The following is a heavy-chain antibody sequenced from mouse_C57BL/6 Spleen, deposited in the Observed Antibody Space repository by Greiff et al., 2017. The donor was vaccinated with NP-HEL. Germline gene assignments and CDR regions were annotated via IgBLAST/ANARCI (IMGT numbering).Heavy chain of an antibody. D-gene: IGHD1-1*01. CDR1: GYTFTDYY. Sequence: EVKLQQSGPELVKPGASVKISCKASGYTFTDYYMNWVKQSHGKSLEWIGDINPNNGGTSYNQKFKGKATLTVDKSSSTAYMELRSLTSEDSAVYYCADYGSSFAYWGQGTLVTVSA. J-gene: IGHJ3*01. CDR3: ADYGSSFAY. CDR2: INPNNGGT. V-gene: IGHV1-26*01.